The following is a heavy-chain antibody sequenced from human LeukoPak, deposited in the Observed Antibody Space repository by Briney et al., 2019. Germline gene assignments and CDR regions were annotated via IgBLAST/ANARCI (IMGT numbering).Heavy chain of an antibody. Sequence: GASVKVSCKASGYTFTSYYMHWVRQAPGQGLEWMGIINPSGGSTSYAQKFQGRVTMTRDTATSTVYMELSSLRSEDTAVYSCARSTFSDYDSSGYHPIFDYWGQGTLVTVSS. J-gene: IGHJ4*02. CDR3: ARSTFSDYDSSGYHPIFDY. CDR2: INPSGGST. D-gene: IGHD3-22*01. CDR1: GYTFTSYY. V-gene: IGHV1-46*01.